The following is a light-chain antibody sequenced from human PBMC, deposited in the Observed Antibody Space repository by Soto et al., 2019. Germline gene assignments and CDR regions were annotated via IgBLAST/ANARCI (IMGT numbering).Light chain of an antibody. CDR2: DAS. CDR3: QQFNTYPL. V-gene: IGKV1-5*01. CDR1: QSISSW. J-gene: IGKJ5*01. Sequence: DIQMTQSPSTLSAFVGDRVTITCRASQSISSWLAWYQQKPGKAPKLLIYDASILGSGVPSRFSGSGSRTEFSLTIRSLQPDDFATYYCQQFNTYPLFGHGTRLEIK.